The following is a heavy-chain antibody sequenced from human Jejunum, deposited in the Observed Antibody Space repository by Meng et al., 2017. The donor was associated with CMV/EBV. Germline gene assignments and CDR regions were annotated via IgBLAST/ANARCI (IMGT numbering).Heavy chain of an antibody. CDR3: AKDKGTKYFDV. CDR2: IWFDGSVE. Sequence: SCAVSGLTFTKSGFHGVRQAPGKGLGWVAVIWFDGSVEYYADSVKGRFAISRDNSKNTLSLQMNSLRAEDTAVYYCAKDKGTKYFDVWGRGTLVTVSS. V-gene: IGHV3-33*03. J-gene: IGHJ2*01. CDR1: GLTFTKSG. D-gene: IGHD2-8*01.